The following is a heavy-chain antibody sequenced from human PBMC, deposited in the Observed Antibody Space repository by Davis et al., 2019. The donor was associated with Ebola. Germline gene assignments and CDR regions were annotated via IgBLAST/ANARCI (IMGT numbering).Heavy chain of an antibody. Sequence: PGGSLRLSCAASGFTFSSYPMHWVRQAPGKGLEWVAVISYDGSNKYYADSVKGRFSISRDNSKNTLYLQMNSLRAEDTAVYNCARRVEMTLGGSYNWFDSWGQGTLVTVSS. V-gene: IGHV3-30-3*01. J-gene: IGHJ5*01. CDR1: GFTFSSYP. CDR2: ISYDGSNK. CDR3: ARRVEMTLGGSYNWFDS. D-gene: IGHD1-26*01.